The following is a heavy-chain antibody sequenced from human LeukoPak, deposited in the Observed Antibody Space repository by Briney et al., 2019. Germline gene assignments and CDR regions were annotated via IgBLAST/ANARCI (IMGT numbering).Heavy chain of an antibody. Sequence: ASVKVSCKASGYTFTGYYMHWVRQAPGQGLEWMGWINPNSGGTNYAQKFQGRVTMTRDTSISTAYMELSRLRSDDTAVYYCALLGISRGSPPFHHWRQGPLLTVSS. CDR2: INPNSGGT. CDR3: ALLGISRGSPPFHH. CDR1: GYTFTGYY. J-gene: IGHJ4*02. V-gene: IGHV1-2*02. D-gene: IGHD1-26*01.